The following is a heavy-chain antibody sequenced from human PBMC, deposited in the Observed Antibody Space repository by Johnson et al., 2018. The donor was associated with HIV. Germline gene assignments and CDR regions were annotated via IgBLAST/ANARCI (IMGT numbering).Heavy chain of an antibody. CDR1: GFTFSSYA. J-gene: IGHJ3*01. D-gene: IGHD2-8*01. CDR3: AKDIWQYMYGAFDV. CDR2: ISWNSGNI. Sequence: VQLVESGGGVVQPGRSLRLSCAASGFTFSSYAMHWVRQAPGKGLEWVSGISWNSGNIGYADSVKGRFTISRDNAKNSLYLQMNSLRAEDTALYYCAKDIWQYMYGAFDVWGQGTMVTVSS. V-gene: IGHV3-9*01.